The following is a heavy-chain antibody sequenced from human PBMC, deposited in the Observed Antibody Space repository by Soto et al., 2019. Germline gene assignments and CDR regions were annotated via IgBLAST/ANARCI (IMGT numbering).Heavy chain of an antibody. V-gene: IGHV3-13*01. CDR2: IGTAGDT. CDR1: GFTFSSYD. Sequence: GGSLRLSCAASGFTFSSYDMHWVRQATGKGLEWVSAIGTAGDTYYPGSVKGRFTISRENAKNSLYLQMNSLRAEDTAVYYCARDLTGTRTRFAREYYYYYGMDVWGQGTTVTVSS. J-gene: IGHJ6*02. D-gene: IGHD1-7*01. CDR3: ARDLTGTRTRFAREYYYYYGMDV.